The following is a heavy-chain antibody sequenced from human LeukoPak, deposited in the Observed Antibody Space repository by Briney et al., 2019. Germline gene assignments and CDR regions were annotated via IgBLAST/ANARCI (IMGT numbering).Heavy chain of an antibody. CDR3: ARDVTGGWFDP. J-gene: IGHJ5*02. D-gene: IGHD4-11*01. Sequence: PGGSLRLSCAASGFTFSTHSMHWVRQAPGKGLEWVSSISSNSYHIYNADSVQGRFTISRDNAKNSLYLQMDSLRAGDTAVYYCARDVTGGWFDPWGQGTLVTVSS. V-gene: IGHV3-21*01. CDR2: ISSNSYHI. CDR1: GFTFSTHS.